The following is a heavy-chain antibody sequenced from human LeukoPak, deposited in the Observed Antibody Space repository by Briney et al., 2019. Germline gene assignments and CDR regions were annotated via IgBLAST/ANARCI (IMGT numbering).Heavy chain of an antibody. CDR3: SREWGNGNDLRPDS. CDR1: GFTFREFA. J-gene: IGHJ4*02. D-gene: IGHD1-1*01. CDR2: IRSSIYGGTP. Sequence: GGSLRLSCTSSGFTFREFAVSWFRQAPGKGLEWLGFIRSSIYGGTPKAAASVKGRFIFSRDDSKGVAYLRMNSLKTDDTAVYYCSREWGNGNDLRPDSWGQGTLVTVSS. V-gene: IGHV3-49*03.